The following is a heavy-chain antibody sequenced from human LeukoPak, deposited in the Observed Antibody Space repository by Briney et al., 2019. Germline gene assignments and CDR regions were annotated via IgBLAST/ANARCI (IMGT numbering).Heavy chain of an antibody. CDR1: XXTFSSYA. V-gene: IGHV3-23*01. J-gene: IGHJ6*02. D-gene: IGHD5-12*01. CDR3: ANGPVATDSTYYGMDV. Sequence: PGGSXXXXXXXXXXTFSSYAMSWVRQAPGKGLEWVSAISGSGGSTYYADSVKGRFTISRDNSKNTLYLQMNSLRAEDTAVYYCANGPVATDSTYYGMDVWGQGTTVTVSS. CDR2: ISGSGGST.